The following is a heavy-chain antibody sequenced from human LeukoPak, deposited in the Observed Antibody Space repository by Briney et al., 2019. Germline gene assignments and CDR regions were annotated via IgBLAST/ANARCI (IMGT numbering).Heavy chain of an antibody. CDR1: GGPISSYY. Sequence: SETLSLTCTVSGGPISSYYWIWIRQPAGKGREWIGRIYTSGSTNYNPSLKSRVNISVDTAKNQFSLKLRSVTAADTAVYYCARETGASGFDYWGQGTLVTVFS. CDR2: IYTSGST. J-gene: IGHJ4*02. D-gene: IGHD1-26*01. CDR3: ARETGASGFDY. V-gene: IGHV4-4*07.